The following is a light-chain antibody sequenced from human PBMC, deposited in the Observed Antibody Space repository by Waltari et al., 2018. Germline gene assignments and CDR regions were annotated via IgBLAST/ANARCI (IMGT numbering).Light chain of an antibody. V-gene: IGKV3-20*01. CDR2: GAS. J-gene: IGKJ1*01. Sequence: ENVLTQSPGTLSLSPGERATLSCRASQTVRGSYLAWYQQKPGQAPRLLIYGASSSATGIPDRFSGRGSGTDFTLTISRLEPEDFAVYYCQRYDGSPVVTFGQGTKVEIK. CDR1: QTVRGSY. CDR3: QRYDGSPVVT.